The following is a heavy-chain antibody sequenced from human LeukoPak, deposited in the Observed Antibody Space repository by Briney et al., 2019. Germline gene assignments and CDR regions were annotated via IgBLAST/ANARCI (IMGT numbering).Heavy chain of an antibody. CDR1: GFTFSSYA. V-gene: IGHV3-23*01. Sequence: GGSLRLSCAASGFTFSSYAMSWVRQAPGKGLEWVSAISGSGGSTYYADSVKGRFTISRDNSKNTLYLQMNSLRAEDTAVYYCAKGPVLRFLEWLGDYWGQGTLVTVSS. J-gene: IGHJ4*02. CDR3: AKGPVLRFLEWLGDY. CDR2: ISGSGGST. D-gene: IGHD3-3*01.